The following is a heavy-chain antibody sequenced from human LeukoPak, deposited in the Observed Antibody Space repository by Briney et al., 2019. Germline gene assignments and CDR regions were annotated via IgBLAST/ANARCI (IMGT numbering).Heavy chain of an antibody. CDR2: IIPIFGTA. Sequence: AAVKVSCNASGDIFNSYSVSWVRQAPGQGLEWMGGIIPIFGTANYAQKFQGRVTITTDESTSTAYMELSSLRSEDTAVYYCARDSGLGGYNSDYWGQGTLVTVSS. CDR1: GDIFNSYS. V-gene: IGHV1-69*05. D-gene: IGHD5-24*01. J-gene: IGHJ4*02. CDR3: ARDSGLGGYNSDY.